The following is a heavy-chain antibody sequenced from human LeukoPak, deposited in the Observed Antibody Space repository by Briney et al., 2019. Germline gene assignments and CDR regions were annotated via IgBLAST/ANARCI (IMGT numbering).Heavy chain of an antibody. CDR1: GFTFSSYS. CDR3: ATETNGRHYDY. D-gene: IGHD1-14*01. Sequence: GGSLRLSCAASGFTFSSYSMNWVRQAPGKGLEWVASIGPTGFDRYHADSIKGRFTISRDNANNFLYLQMDSLRAEDTAVYYCATETNGRHYDYWGQGTLLTVSS. CDR2: IGPTGFDR. J-gene: IGHJ4*02. V-gene: IGHV3-21*06.